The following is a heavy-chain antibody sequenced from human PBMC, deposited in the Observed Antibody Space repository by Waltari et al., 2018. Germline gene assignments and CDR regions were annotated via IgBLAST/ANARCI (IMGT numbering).Heavy chain of an antibody. CDR2: INHSGST. D-gene: IGHD3-22*01. J-gene: IGHJ6*02. Sequence: AVYGGSFSGYYWSWIRQPPGKGLEWIGEINHSGSTNYNPSLKSRVTISVDTSKNQFSLKLSSVTAADTAVYYCERGVYYYDSSGYYSEPVYYYYGMDVWGQGTTVTVSS. CDR1: GGSFSGYY. CDR3: ERGVYYYDSSGYYSEPVYYYYGMDV. V-gene: IGHV4-34*01.